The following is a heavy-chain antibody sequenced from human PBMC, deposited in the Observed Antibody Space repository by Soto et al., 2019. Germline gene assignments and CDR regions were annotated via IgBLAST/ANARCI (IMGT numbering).Heavy chain of an antibody. CDR3: TRDKGSQLRLDV. CDR1: GFSLGGDS. Sequence: QLVESGGGLVKPGGSLRLSCEASGFSLGGDSMDWVRQAPGKGLEWVSSITSGGNYIFYSDSVKGRFTISRDNAKNSLFLQMDSLKTEDTAVYYCTRDKGSQLRLDVWGQGTTVTVSS. CDR2: ITSGGNYI. J-gene: IGHJ6*02. D-gene: IGHD3-16*01. V-gene: IGHV3-21*02.